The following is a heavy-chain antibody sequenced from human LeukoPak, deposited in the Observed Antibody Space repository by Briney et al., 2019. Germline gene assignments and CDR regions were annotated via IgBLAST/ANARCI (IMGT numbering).Heavy chain of an antibody. Sequence: PGGSLRLSCAASGFSVSSNYMSWVRQAPGKGLEWVSVIYSGGSTYYADSVKGRFTISRDNSKNTLYLQMNSLRAEDTAVYYCAKDFSGTRYSLDNWFDPWGQGTLVTVSS. J-gene: IGHJ5*02. CDR3: AKDFSGTRYSLDNWFDP. V-gene: IGHV3-53*01. D-gene: IGHD5-18*01. CDR1: GFSVSSNY. CDR2: IYSGGST.